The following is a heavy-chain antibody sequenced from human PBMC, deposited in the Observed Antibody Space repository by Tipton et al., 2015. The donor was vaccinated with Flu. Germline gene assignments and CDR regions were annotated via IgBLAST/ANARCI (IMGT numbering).Heavy chain of an antibody. V-gene: IGHV1-8*01. D-gene: IGHD1-1*01. CDR1: GFTFSSYT. CDR3: TRGRNRNDPFDY. CDR2: MNPNSGDA. J-gene: IGHJ4*02. Sequence: QLVQSGAEVRKPGASVRVSCKTSGFTFSSYTMNWVRQAAGQGLEWMGWMNPNSGDAAYAQKFQGRVTMTRSTSLTTAYMELAALRSEDTAIYYCTRGRNRNDPFDYWGQGTLVTVSS.